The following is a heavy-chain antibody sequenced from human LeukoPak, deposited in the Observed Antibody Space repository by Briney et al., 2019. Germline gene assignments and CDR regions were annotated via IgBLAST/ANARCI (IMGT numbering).Heavy chain of an antibody. V-gene: IGHV1-2*04. CDR1: GYTFTGYY. D-gene: IGHD4-17*01. J-gene: IGHJ4*02. CDR2: INPNSGGT. CDR3: ARGLKATVTTTFDY. Sequence: GASVKVSCKASGYTFTGYYMHWVRQAPGQGLEWMGWINPNSGGTNYAQKFQGWVTMTRDTPISTAYMELSRLRSDDTAVYYCARGLKATVTTTFDYWGQGTLVTVSS.